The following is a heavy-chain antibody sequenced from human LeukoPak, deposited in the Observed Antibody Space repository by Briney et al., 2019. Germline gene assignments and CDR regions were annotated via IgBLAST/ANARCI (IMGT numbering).Heavy chain of an antibody. V-gene: IGHV4-59*01. Sequence: SETLSLTCTDAGGSISRYYWSWIRQPPGKGLEWIGYIYYSGSTNYNPSLKSRVTVSVDTSKNQFSLTLSSVTAADTAVYYCARDPYSSSWSGGFDIWGQGTMVTVSS. CDR3: ARDPYSSSWSGGFDI. J-gene: IGHJ3*02. D-gene: IGHD6-13*01. CDR1: GGSISRYY. CDR2: IYYSGST.